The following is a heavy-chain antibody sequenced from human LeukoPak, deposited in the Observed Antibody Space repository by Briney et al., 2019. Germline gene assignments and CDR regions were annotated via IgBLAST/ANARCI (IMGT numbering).Heavy chain of an antibody. D-gene: IGHD5-18*01. CDR3: ARLAEHSYGSNWFDP. J-gene: IGHJ5*02. V-gene: IGHV5-51*01. CDR1: GYSFTSYW. CDR2: IYPGDSDT. Sequence: GDSLKISCKRSGYSFTSYWIGWVRQMPGKGLEWVGIIYPGDSDTRYSPSFQGQVTISADKSISTAYLQWSSLKASDTAMYYCARLAEHSYGSNWFDPWGQGTLVTVSS.